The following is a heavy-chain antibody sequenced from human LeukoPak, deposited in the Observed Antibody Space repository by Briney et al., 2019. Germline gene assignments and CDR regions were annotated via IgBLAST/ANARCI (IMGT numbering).Heavy chain of an antibody. CDR1: GGSISSSSYY. V-gene: IGHV4-39*01. CDR3: ARDDNYYDSSGYLDY. J-gene: IGHJ4*02. Sequence: ASETLSLTCTVSGGSISSSSYYWGWIRQPPGKGLEWIGSIYYSGSTYYNPSLKSRVTISVDTSKNQFSLKLSSVTAADTAVYYCARDDNYYDSSGYLDYWGQGTLVTVSS. D-gene: IGHD3-22*01. CDR2: IYYSGST.